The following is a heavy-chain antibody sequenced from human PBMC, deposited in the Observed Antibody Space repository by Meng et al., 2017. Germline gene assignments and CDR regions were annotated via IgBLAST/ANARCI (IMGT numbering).Heavy chain of an antibody. J-gene: IGHJ4*02. CDR2: IYYSGST. CDR1: GGSISSGGYY. D-gene: IGHD3-10*01. V-gene: IGHV4-31*03. Sequence: SETLSLTCTVSGGSISSGGYYWSWIRQHPGKGLEWIGYIYYSGSTYYNPSLKSRVTISVDTSKNQFSLKLSSVTAADTAVYYCARDNGRFGELSLDYWGQGTVVTVSS. CDR3: ARDNGRFGELSLDY.